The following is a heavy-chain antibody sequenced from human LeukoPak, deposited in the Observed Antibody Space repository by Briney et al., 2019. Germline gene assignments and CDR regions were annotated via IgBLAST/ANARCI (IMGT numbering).Heavy chain of an antibody. V-gene: IGHV1-24*01. CDR1: GYTFTGYY. CDR3: ARDTRIAAAEYSFDY. CDR2: FDPEHGET. Sequence: ASVKVSCKASGYTFTGYYMHWVQQAPGRGLEWMGGFDPEHGETVYAQKFQGRLTMTEDTSTHTAYMELSSLRSEDTAVYYCARDTRIAAAEYSFDYWGQGTLVTVSS. D-gene: IGHD6-13*01. J-gene: IGHJ4*02.